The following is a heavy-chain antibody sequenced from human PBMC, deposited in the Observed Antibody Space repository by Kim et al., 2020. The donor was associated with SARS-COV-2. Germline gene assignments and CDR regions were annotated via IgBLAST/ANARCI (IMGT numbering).Heavy chain of an antibody. Sequence: SETLSLTCAVYGGSFSGYYWSWIRQPPGKGLEWIGEINLSGSTNYNPSLKSRVTKSVDTSKNQFSLKLSSVTAADTAVYYCARDTGFRGGYYYGMDVWGQGTTVTVSS. D-gene: IGHD5-12*01. CDR2: INLSGST. V-gene: IGHV4-34*01. J-gene: IGHJ6*02. CDR3: ARDTGFRGGYYYGMDV. CDR1: GGSFSGYY.